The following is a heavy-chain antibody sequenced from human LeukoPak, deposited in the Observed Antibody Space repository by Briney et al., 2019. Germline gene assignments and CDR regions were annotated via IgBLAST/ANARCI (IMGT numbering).Heavy chain of an antibody. J-gene: IGHJ4*02. CDR2: ISSSSSYI. Sequence: GGSLRLSCAASGFTFSSYSMNWVRQAPGKGPEWVSFISSSSSYIYYADSVKGRFTISRDNAKNSLYLQMNSLRAEDTAVYYCARSQKRVVVVAAAFDYWGQGTLVTVSS. V-gene: IGHV3-21*01. D-gene: IGHD2-15*01. CDR3: ARSQKRVVVVAAAFDY. CDR1: GFTFSSYS.